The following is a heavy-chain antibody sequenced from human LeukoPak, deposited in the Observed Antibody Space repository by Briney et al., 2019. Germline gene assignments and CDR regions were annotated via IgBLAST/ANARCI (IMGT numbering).Heavy chain of an antibody. CDR3: ARDRSGSYYVY. CDR1: GFTFSSYS. J-gene: IGHJ4*02. CDR2: ISSSSSTI. D-gene: IGHD1-26*01. Sequence: GGSLRLSCAASGFTFSSYSMNWVRQAPGKGLEWVSYISSSSSTIYYADSVKGRFTISRDNAKNSLYLQMNSLRAEDTAVYYCARDRSGSYYVYWGQGTLVTVSS. V-gene: IGHV3-48*01.